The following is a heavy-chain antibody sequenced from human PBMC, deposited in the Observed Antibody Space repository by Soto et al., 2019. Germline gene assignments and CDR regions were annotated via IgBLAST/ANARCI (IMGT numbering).Heavy chain of an antibody. D-gene: IGHD3-3*02. CDR3: ARDKARQQLGGNYGYGIDV. CDR2: IIPIFPTP. Sequence: QVQLVQSGAEVKKPGSSVTVSCKASGGTFGNSAISWVRQAPGQGLEWMGGIIPIFPTPDYAQKFQGRVRXTXDXXTSTAYMEWTSLRSEDTAVYSWARDKARQQLGGNYGYGIDVWGQGTTVTVSS. CDR1: GGTFGNSA. J-gene: IGHJ6*02. V-gene: IGHV1-69*05.